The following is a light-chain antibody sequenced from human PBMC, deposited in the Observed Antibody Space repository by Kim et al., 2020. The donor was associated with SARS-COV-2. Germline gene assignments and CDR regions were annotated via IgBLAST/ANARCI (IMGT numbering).Light chain of an antibody. CDR1: QSVSSY. Sequence: LCPGERATLSCRASQSVSSYLAWYQQKPGQAPRLLIYDTSNRATGIPARFSGSGSGTDFTLTISSLEPDDFAVYYCQHRISWPLTFGGGTRVDIK. J-gene: IGKJ4*01. V-gene: IGKV3-11*01. CDR2: DTS. CDR3: QHRISWPLT.